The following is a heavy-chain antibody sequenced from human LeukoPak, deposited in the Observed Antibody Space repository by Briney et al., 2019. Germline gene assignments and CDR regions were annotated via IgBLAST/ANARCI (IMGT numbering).Heavy chain of an antibody. CDR1: GGSISSYY. V-gene: IGHV4-59*01. D-gene: IGHD3-10*01. J-gene: IGHJ6*02. Sequence: PSQTLSLTCTVSGGSISSYYWSWIRQPPGKGLEWIGYIYYSGSTNYNPSLKSRVTISVDTSKNQFSLKLSSVTAADTAVYYCARGVRYYGSGSYNHYYYGMDVWGQGTTVTVSS. CDR3: ARGVRYYGSGSYNHYYYGMDV. CDR2: IYYSGST.